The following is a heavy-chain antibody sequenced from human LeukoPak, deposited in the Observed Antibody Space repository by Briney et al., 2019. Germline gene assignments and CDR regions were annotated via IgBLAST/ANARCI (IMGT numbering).Heavy chain of an antibody. D-gene: IGHD5-18*01. CDR2: IRSKANSYAT. CDR3: AKGPGTWIQLWFSHYFDY. Sequence: GGSLRLSCAASGFTFSGSAMHWVRQASGKGLEWVGRIRSKANSYATAYAASVKGRFTISRDDSKNTAYLQMNSLRAEDTAVYYCAKGPGTWIQLWFSHYFDYWGQGTLVTVSS. J-gene: IGHJ4*02. CDR1: GFTFSGSA. V-gene: IGHV3-73*01.